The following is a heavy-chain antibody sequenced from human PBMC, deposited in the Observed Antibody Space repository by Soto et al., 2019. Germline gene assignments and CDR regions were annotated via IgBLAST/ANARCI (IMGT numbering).Heavy chain of an antibody. V-gene: IGHV1-8*01. D-gene: IGHD1-1*01. CDR3: ARTPPAAGNYYYYMDV. CDR1: GYTFTSYD. CDR2: MNPNSGNT. J-gene: IGHJ6*03. Sequence: ASVKVSCKASGYTFTSYDINWVRQATGQGLEWMGWMNPNSGNTGYAQKFQGRVTMTRNTSISTAYMELSSLRSEDTAVYYCARTPPAAGNYYYYMDVWGKGTTVTVSS.